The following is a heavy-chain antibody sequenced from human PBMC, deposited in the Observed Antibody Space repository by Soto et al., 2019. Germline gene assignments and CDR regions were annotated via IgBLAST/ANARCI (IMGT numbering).Heavy chain of an antibody. V-gene: IGHV6-1*01. CDR3: ARDPPGLHSASDY. Sequence: QVQLHQSGHGVVEPSQTLSVTCAISGDSVSSNGAAWNWLSKSPPSGLAWRGRTYYRSRWSNDYAVSVTSRITSNPDTSNNQCSLHLNSVTPEDTAVDDGARDPPGLHSASDYWGQGSLGTVSS. D-gene: IGHD4-4*01. J-gene: IGHJ4*02. CDR1: GDSVSSNGAA. CDR2: TYYRSRWSN.